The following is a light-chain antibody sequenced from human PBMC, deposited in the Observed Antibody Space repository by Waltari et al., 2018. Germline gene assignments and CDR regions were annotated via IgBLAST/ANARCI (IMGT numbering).Light chain of an antibody. CDR3: QQRSNWPPLT. CDR2: DAS. Sequence: EIVLTQSPATLSLSPGDRATLSCSASQSVSSYLAWYHQKPGQAPRLLIYDASNRATGIPARFSGSVSGTDFTLTISSLEPEDFAVYYCQQRSNWPPLTFGGGTKVEIK. V-gene: IGKV3-11*01. J-gene: IGKJ4*01. CDR1: QSVSSY.